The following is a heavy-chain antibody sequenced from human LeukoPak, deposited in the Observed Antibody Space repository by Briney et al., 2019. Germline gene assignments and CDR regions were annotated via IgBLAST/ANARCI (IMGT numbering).Heavy chain of an antibody. CDR2: IKQDGSEK. V-gene: IGHV3-7*01. J-gene: IGHJ3*02. CDR1: GFTFSSYW. Sequence: PGGSLRLSCAASGFTFSSYWMSWVRQAPGKGLEWVANIKQDGSEKYYVDSVKGRFTISRDNAKNSLYLQMNSLRAEDTAVYYCAREVIVYDFWSGYYDGDAFDIWGQGTMVTVSS. CDR3: AREVIVYDFWSGYYDGDAFDI. D-gene: IGHD3-3*01.